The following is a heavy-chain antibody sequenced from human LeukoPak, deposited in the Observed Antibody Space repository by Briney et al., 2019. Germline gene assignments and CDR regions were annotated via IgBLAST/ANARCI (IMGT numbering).Heavy chain of an antibody. V-gene: IGHV3-74*01. CDR2: INSDGSWT. Sequence: PGGSLRLSCAASGFTFSDYYMSWVRQAPGKGLVWVSHINSDGSWTSYADSVKGRFTISRDNSKNTLYLQMNSLRAEDTAVYYCARDGGGSYVFDYWGQGTLVTVSS. J-gene: IGHJ4*02. CDR3: ARDGGGSYVFDY. CDR1: GFTFSDYY. D-gene: IGHD1-26*01.